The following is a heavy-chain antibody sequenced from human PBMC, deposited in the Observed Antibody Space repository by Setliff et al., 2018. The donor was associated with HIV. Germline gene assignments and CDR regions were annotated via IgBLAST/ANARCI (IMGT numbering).Heavy chain of an antibody. Sequence: KTSETLSLTCSVSGGSISSHYWGWIRQPPGRGLEWVGYIMYNEGNNFNPSLKSRVTISVDTSKNELSLRLSSVTAADTAVYYCALSGRYIGWFDPWGQGPLVTVSS. V-gene: IGHV4-59*11. CDR3: ALSGRYIGWFDP. CDR2: IMYNEGN. J-gene: IGHJ5*02. CDR1: GGSISSHY. D-gene: IGHD3-10*01.